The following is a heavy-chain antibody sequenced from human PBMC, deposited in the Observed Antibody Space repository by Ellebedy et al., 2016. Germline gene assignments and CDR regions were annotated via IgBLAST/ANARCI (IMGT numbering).Heavy chain of an antibody. CDR1: GVSISGTNYF. CDR2: IDARGRI. CDR3: ARGRGKWELLLRHAFDI. V-gene: IGHV4-61*02. J-gene: IGHJ3*02. Sequence: LRLXXRVSGVSISGTNYFWTWIRQPAGEGLEWIGRIDARGRIDYNPSVKRRVTISVDTSKNQFSLELTSVTAADTAVYYCARGRGKWELLLRHAFDIWGQGTMVTVSS. D-gene: IGHD1-26*01.